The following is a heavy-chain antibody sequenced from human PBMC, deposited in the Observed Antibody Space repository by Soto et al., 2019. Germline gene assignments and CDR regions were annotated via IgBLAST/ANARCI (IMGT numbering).Heavy chain of an antibody. Sequence: SETLSLTCTFSGGSISSGGYYWSWIRQHPGKGLEWIGYIYYSGTTNYNPSLKSRVTISVDLSKNQFSLRLSSVTTADTALYYCARTTAVPNTLRSRYFFDYWGQGTLVTLS. CDR2: IYYSGTT. V-gene: IGHV4-61*08. CDR3: ARTTAVPNTLRSRYFFDY. CDR1: GGSISSGGYY. D-gene: IGHD4-17*01. J-gene: IGHJ4*02.